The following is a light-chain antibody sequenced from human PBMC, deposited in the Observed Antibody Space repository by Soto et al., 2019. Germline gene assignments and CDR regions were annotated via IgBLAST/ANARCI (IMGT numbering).Light chain of an antibody. CDR1: ESVSSSY. CDR2: IAS. CDR3: QQYGSSPWT. V-gene: IGKV3-20*01. Sequence: EIVLTQSPGTLSLSPGERATLSCRASESVSSSYLAWYQQKPGQAPRLLIFIASSRAAGIPDRFSGSGSGTDFTRPISRLEPEDFAVYYCQQYGSSPWTFGQGTKVDIK. J-gene: IGKJ1*01.